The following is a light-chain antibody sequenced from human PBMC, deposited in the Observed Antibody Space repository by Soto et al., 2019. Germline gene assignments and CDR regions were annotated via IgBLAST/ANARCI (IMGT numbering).Light chain of an antibody. CDR3: SSYTSSSTLMV. V-gene: IGLV2-14*01. CDR1: SSDVGGYNY. Sequence: QAASVSGSPGQSITISCTGTSSDVGGYNYVSWYQQHPGKAPKLMIYEVNNRPSGVSNRFSGSKSGNTASLTISGLQAEDEADYYCSSYTSSSTLMVFGGGTQLTVL. J-gene: IGLJ2*01. CDR2: EVN.